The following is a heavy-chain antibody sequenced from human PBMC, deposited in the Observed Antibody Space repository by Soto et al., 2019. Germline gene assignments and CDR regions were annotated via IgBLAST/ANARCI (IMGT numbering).Heavy chain of an antibody. J-gene: IGHJ5*02. D-gene: IGHD2-21*01. CDR2: IYHLGTT. Sequence: PSETLSLTCAVSGYSISSGYYWGWIRQPPGKGLEYIGSIYHLGTTYYNPPLKSRLTTSVDTSKNQYSLKLTSVTAADTAVYYCGRHRAPYSWFDPWGQGILVPVSS. CDR1: GYSISSGYY. CDR3: GRHRAPYSWFDP. V-gene: IGHV4-38-2*01.